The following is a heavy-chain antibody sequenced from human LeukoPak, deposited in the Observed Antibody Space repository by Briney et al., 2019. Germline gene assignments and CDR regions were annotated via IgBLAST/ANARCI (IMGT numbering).Heavy chain of an antibody. Sequence: GALRLSCAASGFTFSSYGMHWVRQAPGKGLEWVAVIWYDGSNKYYADSVKGRFTISRDNAKNLVYLQMNSLRAEDTAVYHCGRFGYVAGVDLWGQGTLVTVSS. V-gene: IGHV3-33*01. CDR2: IWYDGSNK. CDR1: GFTFSSYG. CDR3: GRFGYVAGVDL. D-gene: IGHD6-19*01. J-gene: IGHJ4*02.